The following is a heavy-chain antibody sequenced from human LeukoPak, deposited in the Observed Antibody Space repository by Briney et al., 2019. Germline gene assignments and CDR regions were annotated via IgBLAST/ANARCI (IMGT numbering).Heavy chain of an antibody. V-gene: IGHV3-64*01. Sequence: GGSLRLSCAASGFTFSSYEMNWVRQAPGKGLEYVSAISSNGGSTYYANSVKGRFTISRDNSKNTLYLQMGSLRAEDMAVYYCARDRYGSGSYPLNDYWGQGTLVTVSS. CDR2: ISSNGGST. D-gene: IGHD3-10*01. CDR3: ARDRYGSGSYPLNDY. J-gene: IGHJ4*02. CDR1: GFTFSSYE.